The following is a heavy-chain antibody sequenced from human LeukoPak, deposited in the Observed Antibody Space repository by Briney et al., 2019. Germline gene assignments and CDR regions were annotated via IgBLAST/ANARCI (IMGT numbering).Heavy chain of an antibody. V-gene: IGHV3-23*01. D-gene: IGHD6-19*01. Sequence: GGSLRLSCAASGFTFISYAMSWVRQAPGKGLEWVSAISGSGGSTYYADSVKGRFTISIDNSKNTLYLQMNSLRAEDTAVYYCAGRWLDYFDYWGQGTLVTVSS. CDR3: AGRWLDYFDY. J-gene: IGHJ4*02. CDR2: ISGSGGST. CDR1: GFTFISYA.